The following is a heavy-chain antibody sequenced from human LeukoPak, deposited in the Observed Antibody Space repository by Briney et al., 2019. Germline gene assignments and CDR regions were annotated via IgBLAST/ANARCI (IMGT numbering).Heavy chain of an antibody. CDR1: GFTSSSYG. CDR2: IRYDGSNK. D-gene: IGHD2-15*01. Sequence: GGSLRLSCTASGFTSSSYGMHSVRQAPGKGLEWVAVIRYDGSNKYYADSVRVRFTNSRDNSKNTLYLQMNSLRAEDTAMYYCAKAQDIVVVVAAEYYFDYWGQGTLVTVSS. CDR3: AKAQDIVVVVAAEYYFDY. J-gene: IGHJ4*02. V-gene: IGHV3-30*02.